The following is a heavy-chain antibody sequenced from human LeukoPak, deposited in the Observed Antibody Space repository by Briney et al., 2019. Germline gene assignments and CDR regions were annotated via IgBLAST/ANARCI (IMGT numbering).Heavy chain of an antibody. CDR2: ISGIRGTT. J-gene: IGHJ3*02. V-gene: IGHV3-23*01. CDR1: GFTFRSYE. Sequence: PGGSLRLSCAASGFTFRSYEMNWVRQAPGKGLEWVSSISGIRGTTYYAHSVKGRLTASRNNSQKTLSLKMTSLRAEDTAVYYCAKDRNTVVFDAFDIWGQGTMGTVSS. D-gene: IGHD4-23*01. CDR3: AKDRNTVVFDAFDI.